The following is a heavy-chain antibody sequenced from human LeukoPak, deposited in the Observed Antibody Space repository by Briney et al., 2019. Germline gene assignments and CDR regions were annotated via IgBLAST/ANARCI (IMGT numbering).Heavy chain of an antibody. J-gene: IGHJ4*02. CDR2: IGGSGGGT. V-gene: IGHV3-23*01. CDR3: ATTGFDSPFYFHY. D-gene: IGHD5-12*01. CDR1: GFTFSTYG. Sequence: GGTLRLSCAASGFTFSTYGMSWVRQAPGKGLEWVSAIGGSGGGTYYADSVKGRFTISRDNSKNTMYLEMISLTAEDTAVYYCATTGFDSPFYFHYWGQGTLVTVSS.